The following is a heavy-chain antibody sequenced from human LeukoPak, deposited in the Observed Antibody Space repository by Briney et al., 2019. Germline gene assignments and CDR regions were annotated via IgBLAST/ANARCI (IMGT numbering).Heavy chain of an antibody. CDR2: IYYSGST. V-gene: IGHV4-59*01. J-gene: IGHJ4*02. Sequence: PSETLSLTCTVSGGSISSYYWSWIRQPPGKGLEWIGYIYYSGSTNYNPSLKSRVTISVDTSKTQFSLKLSSVTAADTAVYYCARSLSGSYYSLGYWGQGTLVTVSS. CDR3: ARSLSGSYYSLGY. D-gene: IGHD1-26*01. CDR1: GGSISSYY.